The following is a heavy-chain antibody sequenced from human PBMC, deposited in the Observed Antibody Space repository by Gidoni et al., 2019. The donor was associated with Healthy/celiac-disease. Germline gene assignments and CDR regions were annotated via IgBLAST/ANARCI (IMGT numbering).Heavy chain of an antibody. Sequence: QVQLVESGGGMVQPGRSLRLSCAASGFTFSSYAMHWVRQAPGKGLEWVAVISYDGSNKYYADSVKGRFTISRDNSKNTLYLQMNSLRAEDTAVYYCARDRGVGATYYFDYWGQGTLVTVSS. CDR2: ISYDGSNK. D-gene: IGHD1-26*01. CDR3: ARDRGVGATYYFDY. J-gene: IGHJ4*02. CDR1: GFTFSSYA. V-gene: IGHV3-30-3*01.